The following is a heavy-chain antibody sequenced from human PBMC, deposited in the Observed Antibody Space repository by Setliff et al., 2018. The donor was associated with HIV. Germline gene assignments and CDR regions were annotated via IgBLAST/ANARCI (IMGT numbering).Heavy chain of an antibody. CDR1: DGSMSSYF. Sequence: PSETLSLTCTVSDGSMSSYFWSWIRQPAGKGLEWIGRIYTSGITNYNPSLKSRVTLSGDTSKSQFSLSLSSVTAADTAVYYCARESTGSFRGLDFWGQGTLVTVSS. V-gene: IGHV4-4*07. CDR2: IYTSGIT. D-gene: IGHD1-26*01. CDR3: ARESTGSFRGLDF. J-gene: IGHJ4*02.